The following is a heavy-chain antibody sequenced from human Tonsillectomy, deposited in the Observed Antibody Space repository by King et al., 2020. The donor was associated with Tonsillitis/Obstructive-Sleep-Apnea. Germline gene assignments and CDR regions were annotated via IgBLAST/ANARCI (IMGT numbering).Heavy chain of an antibody. J-gene: IGHJ3*02. V-gene: IGHV4-59*01. CDR3: ARDAAIVEGEGYAFDR. CDR1: GGSISSYY. D-gene: IGHD2-21*01. Sequence: QLQESGPGLVKPSETLSLTCTVSGGSISSYYWSWIRQPPGKGLEWIAYIYNSGSTNYNPSLKSRVTISVDTSKNQYSLKLNSVTAADTAVYYCARDAAIVEGEGYAFDRWGQGTMVPVSS. CDR2: IYNSGST.